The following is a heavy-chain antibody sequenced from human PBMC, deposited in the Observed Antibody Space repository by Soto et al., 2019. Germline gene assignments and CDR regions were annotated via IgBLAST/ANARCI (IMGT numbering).Heavy chain of an antibody. Sequence: ASVKVSCKASGGTFSSYVINWVRQAPGEGLEWMGGIIPIFGTTNYAQKFQGRATITADESTRTAYMDLSGLRSEDTAVYYCARGGVAVDLRVKYDYGMDAWG. J-gene: IGHJ6*02. CDR2: IIPIFGTT. CDR1: GGTFSSYV. D-gene: IGHD2-15*01. CDR3: ARGGVAVDLRVKYDYGMDA. V-gene: IGHV1-69*13.